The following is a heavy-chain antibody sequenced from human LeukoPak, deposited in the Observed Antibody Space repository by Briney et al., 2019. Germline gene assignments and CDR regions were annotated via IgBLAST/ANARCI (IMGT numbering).Heavy chain of an antibody. CDR3: ARSFMVRGSVGDY. CDR1: GYTFTGYY. D-gene: IGHD3-10*01. CDR2: INPNSGGT. J-gene: IGHJ4*02. Sequence: ASVKVSCKASGYTFTGYYMHWVRQAPGQGPEWMGWINPNSGGTNYAQKFQGRVTMTRDTSISTAYMELSRLRSDDTAVYYCARSFMVRGSVGDYWGQGTLVTVSS. V-gene: IGHV1-2*02.